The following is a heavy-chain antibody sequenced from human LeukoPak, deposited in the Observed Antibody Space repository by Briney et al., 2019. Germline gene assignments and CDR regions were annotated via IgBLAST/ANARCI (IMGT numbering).Heavy chain of an antibody. D-gene: IGHD6-13*01. CDR2: IYYSGST. Sequence: PSETLSLTCTVSGGSISSYYWSWIRQPPGKGPEWIGYIYYSGSTNYNPSLKSRVTISVDTSKNQFSLKLSSVTAADTAVYYCARVVGIAAAGTSAYGMDVWGQGTTVTVSS. J-gene: IGHJ6*02. CDR3: ARVVGIAAAGTSAYGMDV. V-gene: IGHV4-59*01. CDR1: GGSISSYY.